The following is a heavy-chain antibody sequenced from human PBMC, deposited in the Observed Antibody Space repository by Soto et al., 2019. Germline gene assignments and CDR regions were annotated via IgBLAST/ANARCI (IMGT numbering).Heavy chain of an antibody. D-gene: IGHD6-19*01. Sequence: GGSLRLSCAASGFTFSSYAMHWVRQAPGKGLEWVTVISYDGSNKYYADSVKGRFTISRDNSKNTLYLQMNSLRAEDTAVYYCARDSGIAVAGTVPLAGIDYWGQGTLVTVSS. CDR3: ARDSGIAVAGTVPLAGIDY. V-gene: IGHV3-30-3*01. J-gene: IGHJ4*02. CDR2: ISYDGSNK. CDR1: GFTFSSYA.